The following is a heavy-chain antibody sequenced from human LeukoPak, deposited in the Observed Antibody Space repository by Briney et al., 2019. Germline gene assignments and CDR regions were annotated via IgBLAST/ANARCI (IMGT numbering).Heavy chain of an antibody. CDR3: ARGLGSPVGRNY. V-gene: IGHV1-46*01. D-gene: IGHD1-26*01. CDR2: INPSGGST. J-gene: IGHJ4*02. CDR1: GYTFTSYY. Sequence: ASVKVSCKASGYTFTSYYMHWVRQAPGQGLEWMAIINPSGGSTNYAQKFQGRVTMTRDTSTSTVYMELTSLRSDDTAVYYCARGLGSPVGRNYWGQGTLVTVSS.